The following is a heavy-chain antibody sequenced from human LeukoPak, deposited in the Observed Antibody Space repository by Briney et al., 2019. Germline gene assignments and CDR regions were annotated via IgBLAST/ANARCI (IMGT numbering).Heavy chain of an antibody. CDR2: IYYSGSA. J-gene: IGHJ4*02. Sequence: SETLSLTCTVSDDSISGYYWSWIRQPPGKGLEWLGFIYYSGSANYNPSLKSRVTMSVDTSKNQFSLKLSSVTAADTAFYYCARDRDSSGWFDYWGQGTLVTVSS. V-gene: IGHV4-59*01. D-gene: IGHD6-19*01. CDR1: DDSISGYY. CDR3: ARDRDSSGWFDY.